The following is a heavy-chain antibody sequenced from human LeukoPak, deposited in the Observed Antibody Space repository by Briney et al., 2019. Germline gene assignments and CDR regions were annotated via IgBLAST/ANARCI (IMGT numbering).Heavy chain of an antibody. V-gene: IGHV4-39*01. Sequence: SETLSLTCTVSGGSISSSSYYWGWIRQPPGTGLEWIGSIYYSGSTYYNPSLKSRVTISVDTSKNQFSLKLSSVTAADTAVYYCARRPGYYDFWSGYDYWGQGTLVTVSS. CDR1: GGSISSSSYY. J-gene: IGHJ4*02. CDR2: IYYSGST. D-gene: IGHD3-3*01. CDR3: ARRPGYYDFWSGYDY.